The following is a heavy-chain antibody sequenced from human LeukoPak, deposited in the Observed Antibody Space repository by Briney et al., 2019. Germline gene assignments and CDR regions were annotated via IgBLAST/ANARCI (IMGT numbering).Heavy chain of an antibody. V-gene: IGHV3-33*01. CDR1: GFTFSSYG. D-gene: IGHD3-22*01. Sequence: PGRSLRLSCAASGFTFSSYGMHWVRQAPGKGLEWVAVIWYDGSNKYYADSVKGRFTISRDNSKNSLYLQMKSLKTEDTAVYYCARAGDYYSTGDYWGQGTLVTVSP. J-gene: IGHJ4*02. CDR3: ARAGDYYSTGDY. CDR2: IWYDGSNK.